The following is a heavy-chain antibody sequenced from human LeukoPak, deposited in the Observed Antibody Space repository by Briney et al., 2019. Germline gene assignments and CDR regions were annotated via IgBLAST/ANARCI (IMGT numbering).Heavy chain of an antibody. CDR3: ARDRGPQFDY. V-gene: IGHV4-59*12. Sequence: SETLSLTCTVSGGSISSYYWSWIRQPPGKGLEWIGYIYYSGSANYNPSLKSRVTISVDTSKNQFSLKLSSVTAADTAVYYCARDRGPQFDYWGQGTLVTVSS. CDR1: GGSISSYY. CDR2: IYYSGSA. J-gene: IGHJ4*02. D-gene: IGHD3-10*01.